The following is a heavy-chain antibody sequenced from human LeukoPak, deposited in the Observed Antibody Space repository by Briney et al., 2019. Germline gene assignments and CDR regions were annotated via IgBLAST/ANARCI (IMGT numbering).Heavy chain of an antibody. CDR1: GYTFTKYL. J-gene: IGHJ5*02. CDR2: INPNGDAT. V-gene: IGHV1-46*01. D-gene: IGHD1-20*01. Sequence: GASVTVSCKTSGYTFTKYLIHWVRQAPGQGLEWVGTINPNGDATNYAPRLQGRLTLTQDTSTSTVYMELRGLTPDDTAVYYCARPLFCAFDNCGYWLDLWGPGTLVTVSS. CDR3: ARPLFCAFDNCGYWLDL.